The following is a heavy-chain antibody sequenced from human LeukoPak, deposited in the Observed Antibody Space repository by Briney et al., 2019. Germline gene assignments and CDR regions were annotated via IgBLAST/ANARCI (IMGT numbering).Heavy chain of an antibody. CDR2: IRFDGTIK. CDR1: GFTFNTYW. CDR3: ARGNDYYGSGSYLD. V-gene: IGHV3-30*02. Sequence: GGSLRLSCAASGFTFNTYWMSWVRQAPGKGPEWVAFIRFDGTIKYYADSVKGRFTISRDNAKNSLYLQMNSLRAEDTAVYYCARGNDYYGSGSYLDWGQGTLVTVSS. J-gene: IGHJ4*02. D-gene: IGHD3-10*01.